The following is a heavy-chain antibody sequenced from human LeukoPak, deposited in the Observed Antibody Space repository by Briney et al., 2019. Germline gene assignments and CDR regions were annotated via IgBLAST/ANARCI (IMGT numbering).Heavy chain of an antibody. J-gene: IGHJ6*02. CDR2: IISKGGST. CDR3: VKDLASRVAAAGTSYYYHVMDV. D-gene: IGHD6-13*01. V-gene: IGHV3-64D*09. Sequence: GESLRLSCSASGFTFCSYAMHWVRQAPGKGLEYVSAIISKGGSTYYADSVRGRFTISRDNSKNTLYLQMSSLRAEDTAVYYCVKDLASRVAAAGTSYYYHVMDVWGQGTTVTVSS. CDR1: GFTFCSYA.